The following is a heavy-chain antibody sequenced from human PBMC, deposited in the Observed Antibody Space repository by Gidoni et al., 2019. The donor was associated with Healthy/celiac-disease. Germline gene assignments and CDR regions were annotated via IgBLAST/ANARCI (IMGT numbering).Heavy chain of an antibody. D-gene: IGHD3-9*01. Sequence: QVQLQQLGAGLLKPSETLSLTCAVYGGSFSGYYWSWIRQPPGKGLEWIGEINHSGSTNYNPARKSRFNISVDTSKNQCSLMRSSVTAADTAVDYGARGPPMGYDMWTGYGFGPSVPVQRHRRNWFDPWGQGTLVTVSS. J-gene: IGHJ5*02. CDR3: ARGPPMGYDMWTGYGFGPSVPVQRHRRNWFDP. CDR1: GGSFSGYY. V-gene: IGHV4-34*01. CDR2: INHSGST.